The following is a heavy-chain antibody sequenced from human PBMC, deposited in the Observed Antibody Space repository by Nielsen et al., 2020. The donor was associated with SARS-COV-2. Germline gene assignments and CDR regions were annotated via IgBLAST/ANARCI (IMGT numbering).Heavy chain of an antibody. J-gene: IGHJ4*02. V-gene: IGHV3-33*01. D-gene: IGHD3-16*01. CDR2: IWYDGSNE. CDR1: GLIFGTYG. Sequence: GGSLRLSCRASGLIFGTYGMHWVSQAQGKGLEWVAGIWYDGSNENYAESVKGRFTISRDNSKKTLYLQMNSLRAEDTAVYYCRISALGAGRDYFDYWGQGTLVTVSS. CDR3: RISALGAGRDYFDY.